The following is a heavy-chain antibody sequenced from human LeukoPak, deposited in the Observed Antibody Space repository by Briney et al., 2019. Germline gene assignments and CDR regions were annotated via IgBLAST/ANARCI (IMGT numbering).Heavy chain of an antibody. D-gene: IGHD3-9*01. J-gene: IGHJ6*03. CDR2: INHSGST. CDR1: GGSFSGYY. CDR3: ARLRPYYDILTGPPYYYYYYMDV. V-gene: IGHV4-34*01. Sequence: PSETLSLTCAVYGGSFSGYYWSWIRQPPGKGLEWIGEINHSGSTNYNPSLKSRVTISVDTSKNQFSLKLSSVTAADTAVYYCARLRPYYDILTGPPYYYYYYMDVWGKGTTVTISS.